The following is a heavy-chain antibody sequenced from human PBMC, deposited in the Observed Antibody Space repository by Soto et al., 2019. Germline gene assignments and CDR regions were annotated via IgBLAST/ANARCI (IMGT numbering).Heavy chain of an antibody. CDR3: ARGLITGSHYSGGWYYFDS. V-gene: IGHV4-34*01. Sequence: QVQLQQSGAGLLKPSETLSLTCAVYGESFSGHIWTWIRQTPGKGLQWIGQINHSGSASYNPSLKSRVTISVHTSNSQFSLELSSVTAADTAVYYCARGLITGSHYSGGWYYFDSWGPGTQVTVSS. CDR1: GESFSGHI. D-gene: IGHD6-19*01. CDR2: INHSGSA. J-gene: IGHJ4*02.